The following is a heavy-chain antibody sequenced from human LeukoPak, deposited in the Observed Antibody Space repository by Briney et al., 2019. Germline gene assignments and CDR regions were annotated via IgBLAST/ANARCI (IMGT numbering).Heavy chain of an antibody. CDR3: ARDRAPRYYYGMDV. CDR2: ISYDGSNK. V-gene: IGHV3-30-3*01. J-gene: IGHJ6*02. Sequence: GRSLRLSCAASGLTFSSYAMHWVRQAPGKGLEWVAVISYDGSNKYYADSVKGRFTISRDNSKNTLYLQMNSLRAEDTAVYYCARDRAPRYYYGMDVWGQGTTVTVSS. CDR1: GLTFSSYA.